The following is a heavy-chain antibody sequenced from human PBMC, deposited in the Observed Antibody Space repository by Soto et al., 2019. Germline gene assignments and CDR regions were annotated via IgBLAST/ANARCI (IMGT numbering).Heavy chain of an antibody. Sequence: QVQLVQSGAEVKKPGASVKVSCKASGYTFTSYYMHWVRQAPGQGLERMGIINPSGGSTSYAQKFQGRVTMTRDTSTSTVYMELSSLRSEDTAVYYCARDTQYYYEPYNWFDPWGQGTLVTVSS. D-gene: IGHD3-22*01. CDR2: INPSGGST. CDR1: GYTFTSYY. J-gene: IGHJ5*02. V-gene: IGHV1-46*01. CDR3: ARDTQYYYEPYNWFDP.